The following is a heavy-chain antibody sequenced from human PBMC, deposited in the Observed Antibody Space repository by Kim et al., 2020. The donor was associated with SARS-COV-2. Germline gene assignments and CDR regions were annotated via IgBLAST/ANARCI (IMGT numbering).Heavy chain of an antibody. J-gene: IGHJ4*02. CDR3: ARDRGFGELFQAFDY. Sequence: SVKVSCKASGGTFSSYAISWVRQAPGQGLEWMGGIIPIFGTANYAQKFQGRVTITADESTSTAYMELSSLRSEDTAVYYCARDRGFGELFQAFDYWGQGTLVTVSS. V-gene: IGHV1-69*13. CDR2: IIPIFGTA. CDR1: GGTFSSYA. D-gene: IGHD3-10*01.